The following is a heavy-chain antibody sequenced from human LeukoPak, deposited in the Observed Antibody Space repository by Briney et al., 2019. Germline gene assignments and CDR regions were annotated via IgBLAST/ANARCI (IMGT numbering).Heavy chain of an antibody. CDR1: VFTVSGTH. D-gene: IGHD3-16*01. J-gene: IGHJ4*02. CDR2: IYTGGTT. V-gene: IGHV3-53*01. Sequence: GGSLRLSCASSVFTVSGTHMSWVRQAPWKGLAGVSAIYTGGTTYYSHSVVGRFTISSHKSQNTLYLLFESLRVEDTAVYYLSRDQATSGGGLDSWGQGTLVTVSS. CDR3: SRDQATSGGGLDS.